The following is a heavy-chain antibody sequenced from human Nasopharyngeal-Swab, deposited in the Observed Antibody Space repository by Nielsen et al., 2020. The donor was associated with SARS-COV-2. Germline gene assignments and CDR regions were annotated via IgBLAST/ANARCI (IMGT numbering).Heavy chain of an antibody. CDR1: GFTFSSYG. Sequence: GESLKISCAASGFTFSSYGMHWVRQAPGKGPEWVAVIWYDGSNKYYADSVKGRFTISRDNSKNTLYLQMNSLRAEDTAVYYCAKEWAAGLDYWGQGTLVTVSS. D-gene: IGHD6-13*01. J-gene: IGHJ4*02. CDR3: AKEWAAGLDY. CDR2: IWYDGSNK. V-gene: IGHV3-30*02.